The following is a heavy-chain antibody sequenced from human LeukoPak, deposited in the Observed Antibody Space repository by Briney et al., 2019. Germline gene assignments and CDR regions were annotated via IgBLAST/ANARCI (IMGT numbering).Heavy chain of an antibody. Sequence: GGSLRLSCVASGFTFDDYAMHWVRQAPGKGLEWVANINHDGRETYYADSVKGRFIISRDNAKDSLYLQMNSLRAEDAAVYYCAKGYIIAGRQWYLDLWGRGTLVGVSS. V-gene: IGHV3-7*01. J-gene: IGHJ2*01. D-gene: IGHD6-13*01. CDR2: INHDGRET. CDR1: GFTFDDYA. CDR3: AKGYIIAGRQWYLDL.